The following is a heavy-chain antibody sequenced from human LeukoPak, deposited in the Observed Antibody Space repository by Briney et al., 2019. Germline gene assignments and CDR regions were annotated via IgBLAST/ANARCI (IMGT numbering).Heavy chain of an antibody. CDR3: ARAVMDYYYYYMDV. Sequence: GASVKVSCKASGGTFSSYAISWVRQAPGQGLEWMGGIIPIFGTANYAQKLQGRVTMTTDTSTSTAYMELRSLRSDDTAVYYCARAVMDYYYYYMDVWGKGTTVTVSS. V-gene: IGHV1-69*05. D-gene: IGHD2-8*01. J-gene: IGHJ6*03. CDR1: GGTFSSYA. CDR2: IIPIFGTA.